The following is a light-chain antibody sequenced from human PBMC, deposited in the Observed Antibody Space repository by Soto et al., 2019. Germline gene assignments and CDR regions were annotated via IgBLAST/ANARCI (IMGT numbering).Light chain of an antibody. Sequence: QSALPQPASGSGSLGQSIPISGPGTSSDVGGYNYVSWYQQHPGKAPKLMIYEVSDRPSGVSNRFSGSKSGNTASLTISGLQAEDEADYYCSSYTSSSTWVFGGGTQLTVL. CDR2: EVS. J-gene: IGLJ3*02. V-gene: IGLV2-14*01. CDR3: SSYTSSSTWV. CDR1: SSDVGGYNY.